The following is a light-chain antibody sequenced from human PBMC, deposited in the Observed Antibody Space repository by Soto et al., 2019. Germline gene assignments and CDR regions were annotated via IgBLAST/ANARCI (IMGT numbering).Light chain of an antibody. J-gene: IGKJ1*01. CDR1: QSININ. Sequence: ETVMTQSPATLSVSPGKRATLSCRASQSININLAWYQQKPGQAPRLLIYRESARATGIPARFSGTGSGTEFTLTISSLQSEDFAVYYCQQYNNWPWTFGQGTKVEIK. V-gene: IGKV3-15*01. CDR2: RES. CDR3: QQYNNWPWT.